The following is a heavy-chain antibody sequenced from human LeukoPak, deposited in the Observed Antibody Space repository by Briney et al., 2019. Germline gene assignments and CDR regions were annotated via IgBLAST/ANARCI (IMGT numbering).Heavy chain of an antibody. Sequence: SETLSLTCTVSGGSISTYHWSWIRQPPGKGLEWIGYIYYSGGTNYNPSLKSRVTISVDTSRNQFSLKLSSVTAADTAVYFCARGRVSSSTWYSTYYYYFYMDVWGKGTTVTVSS. J-gene: IGHJ6*03. CDR3: ARGRVSSSTWYSTYYYYFYMDV. V-gene: IGHV4-59*01. D-gene: IGHD4-11*01. CDR1: GGSISTYH. CDR2: IYYSGGT.